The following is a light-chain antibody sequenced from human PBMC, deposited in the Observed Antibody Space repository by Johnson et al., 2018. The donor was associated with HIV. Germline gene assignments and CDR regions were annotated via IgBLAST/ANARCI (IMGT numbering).Light chain of an antibody. CDR3: GTWDRSRSAPGYV. V-gene: IGLV1-51*01. J-gene: IGLJ1*01. Sequence: QSVLTQPPSVSAAPGQKVTISCSGSRSNIGNNYVSWYQQLPGTAPQLLIYDNNKRPSGIPDRFSGSNSGTSATLDITGLQTWDEAHDYCGTWDRSRSAPGYVFGTGTKVTVL. CDR1: RSNIGNNY. CDR2: DNN.